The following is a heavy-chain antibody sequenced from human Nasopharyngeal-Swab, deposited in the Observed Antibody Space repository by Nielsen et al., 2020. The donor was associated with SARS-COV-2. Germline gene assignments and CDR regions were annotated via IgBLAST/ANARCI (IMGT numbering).Heavy chain of an antibody. Sequence: GESLKISCAASGFTFSSYWMSWVRQAPGKGLEWVANIKQDGSEKSYVDSVKGRFTISRDNAKNSLYLQMNSLRAEDTAVYYCARATIVATIFGYYYYYYMDVWGKGTTVTVSS. CDR2: IKQDGSEK. J-gene: IGHJ6*03. D-gene: IGHD5-12*01. V-gene: IGHV3-7*01. CDR1: GFTFSSYW. CDR3: ARATIVATIFGYYYYYYMDV.